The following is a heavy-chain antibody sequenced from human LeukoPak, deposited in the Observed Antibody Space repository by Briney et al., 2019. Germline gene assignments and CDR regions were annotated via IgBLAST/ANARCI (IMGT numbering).Heavy chain of an antibody. CDR1: GFTFSSYS. Sequence: GGSLRLSCAASGFTFSSYSMNWVRQAPGKGLEWVSYISSSSSTIYYADSVKGRFTISRDNAKNSLYLQMNSLRAEDTAVYYCAREEYQLLYVWFDPWGQGTLVTVSS. D-gene: IGHD2-2*02. J-gene: IGHJ5*02. V-gene: IGHV3-48*01. CDR2: ISSSSSTI. CDR3: AREEYQLLYVWFDP.